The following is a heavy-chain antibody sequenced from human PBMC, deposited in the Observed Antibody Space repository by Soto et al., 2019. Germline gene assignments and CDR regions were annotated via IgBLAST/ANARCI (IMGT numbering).Heavy chain of an antibody. V-gene: IGHV3-53*01. CDR1: GFTVSNNY. Sequence: EVQLVESGGGLIQPGGSLRLSCAVSGFTVSNNYMSWVRQAPGKGLEGVSVIYSGGYTAYGDSVKGRFTISRDNSKNTIYPQKKSPGADDPALYYWGARGGGGGYWGQGTLVTVSS. D-gene: IGHD3-10*01. CDR3: GARGGGGGY. CDR2: IYSGGYT. J-gene: IGHJ4*02.